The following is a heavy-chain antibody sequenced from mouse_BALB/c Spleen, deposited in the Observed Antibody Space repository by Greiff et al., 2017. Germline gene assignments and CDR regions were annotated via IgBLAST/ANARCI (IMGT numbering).Heavy chain of an antibody. D-gene: IGHD2-4*01. CDR3: ARGEYEYGGRFAY. V-gene: IGHV2-9*02. Sequence: QVQLKESGPGLVAPSQSLSITCTVSGFSLTSYGVHWVRQPPGKGLEWLGVIWAGGSTNYNSALMSRLSISKDNSKSQVFLKMNSLQTDDTAMYYCARGEYEYGGRFAYWGQGTLVTVSA. CDR1: GFSLTSYG. CDR2: IWAGGST. J-gene: IGHJ3*01.